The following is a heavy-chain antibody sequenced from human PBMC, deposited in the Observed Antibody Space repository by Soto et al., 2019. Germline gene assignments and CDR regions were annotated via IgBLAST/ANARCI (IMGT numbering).Heavy chain of an antibody. V-gene: IGHV4-31*03. J-gene: IGHJ4*02. D-gene: IGHD2-15*01. Sequence: SETLSLTCTVSGASISSGGYYWGWIRQHPGKGLEWIGFIYYSGSTHYNPSLKSRVSISVDTSKNQFSLKLSSVSAADTAVYYCARDREGGLIDFDYWGQGTLVTVSS. CDR1: GASISSGGYY. CDR3: ARDREGGLIDFDY. CDR2: IYYSGST.